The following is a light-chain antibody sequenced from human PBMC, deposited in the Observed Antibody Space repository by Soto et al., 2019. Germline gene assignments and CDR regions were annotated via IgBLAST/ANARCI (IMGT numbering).Light chain of an antibody. CDR1: QSLGRSY. CDR2: GIS. CDR3: HQYDTSPLT. V-gene: IGKV3-20*01. Sequence: EILVTQSPDTLSLSPGESATLSCRASQSLGRSYLAWFQHKPGQAHRLLITGISTRASGVPDRFIGGGSGTDFTLTITRVEPEDFAVYYCHQYDTSPLTFGQGTRLEI. J-gene: IGKJ5*01.